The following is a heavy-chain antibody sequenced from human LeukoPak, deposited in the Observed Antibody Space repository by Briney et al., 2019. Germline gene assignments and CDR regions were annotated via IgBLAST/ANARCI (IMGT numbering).Heavy chain of an antibody. V-gene: IGHV4-31*03. CDR1: GGSISSGGYY. D-gene: IGHD6-6*01. CDR2: IYYSGST. J-gene: IGHJ4*02. Sequence: PSQTLSLTCTVSGGSISSGGYYWSWIRQHPGQGLEWIGYIYYSGSTYYNPSLKSRVTISVDTSKNQFSLKLSSVTAADTAVYYCARETAARQYFDYWGQGTLVTVSS. CDR3: ARETAARQYFDY.